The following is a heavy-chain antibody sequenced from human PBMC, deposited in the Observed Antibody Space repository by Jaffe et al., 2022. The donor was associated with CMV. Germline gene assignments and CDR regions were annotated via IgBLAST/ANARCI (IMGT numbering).Heavy chain of an antibody. J-gene: IGHJ3*02. CDR3: ARGREYYYDSSAQDNAFDI. D-gene: IGHD3-22*01. CDR2: IYSGGST. V-gene: IGHV3-53*01. CDR1: GFTVSSNY. Sequence: EVQLVESGGGLIQPGGSLRLSCAASGFTVSSNYMSWVRQAPGKGLEWVSVIYSGGSTYYADSVKGRFTISRDNSKNTLYLQMNSLRAEDTAVYYCARGREYYYDSSAQDNAFDIWGQGTMVTVSS.